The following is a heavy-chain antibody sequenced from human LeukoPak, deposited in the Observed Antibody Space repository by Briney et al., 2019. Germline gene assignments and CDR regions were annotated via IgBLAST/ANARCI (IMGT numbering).Heavy chain of an antibody. CDR3: AKRSGSGGPFDY. J-gene: IGHJ4*02. Sequence: GGSPRLSCAASGFTFSSYAMHWVRQAPGKGLEWVAFIHYDGSNNYYADSVKGRFTISRDNYKNTMYLQMNSLRAEDTAVYYCAKRSGSGGPFDYWGQGILVTVSS. CDR1: GFTFSSYA. CDR2: IHYDGSNN. V-gene: IGHV3-30*02. D-gene: IGHD3-10*01.